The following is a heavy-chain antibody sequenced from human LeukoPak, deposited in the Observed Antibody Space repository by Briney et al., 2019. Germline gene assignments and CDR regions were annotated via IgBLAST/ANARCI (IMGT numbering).Heavy chain of an antibody. CDR3: ARLSAMLRGPEPIYYFEY. Sequence: GGSLRLSCVGSGFIFSTYWMSWVRQAPGKGLEWVASIKQDGSEKYYVDSLKGRFTISRDNGKDSLFLQMNSLRAEDAAVYVCARLSAMLRGPEPIYYFEYWGQGALVTDSS. J-gene: IGHJ4*02. V-gene: IGHV3-7*01. CDR1: GFIFSTYW. CDR2: IKQDGSEK. D-gene: IGHD3-10*01.